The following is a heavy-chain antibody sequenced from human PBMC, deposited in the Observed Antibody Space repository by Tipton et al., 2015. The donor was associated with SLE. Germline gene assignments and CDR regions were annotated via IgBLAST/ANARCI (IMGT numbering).Heavy chain of an antibody. CDR1: GGSFSGYY. Sequence: TLSLTCAVYGGSFSGYYWSWIRQPPGKGLEWIGYIYYSGSTNYNPSLKSRVTISVDTSKNQFSLKLSSVTAADTAVYYCARADIVVVIATSYWYFDLWGRGTLVTVSS. V-gene: IGHV4-59*01. J-gene: IGHJ2*01. D-gene: IGHD2-21*01. CDR2: IYYSGST. CDR3: ARADIVVVIATSYWYFDL.